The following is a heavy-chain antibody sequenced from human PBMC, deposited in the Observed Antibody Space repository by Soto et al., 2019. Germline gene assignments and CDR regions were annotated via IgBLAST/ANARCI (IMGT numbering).Heavy chain of an antibody. D-gene: IGHD2-15*01. CDR2: ISYDGNNK. Sequence: GGSLRLSCAASGFTFSSYGMHWVRQAPGKGLEWVAVISYDGNNKYYADSVKGRFTISRDNSKNTLYLQMNSLRAEDTAVYYCAKDEVLVVAVARDYYGMDVWGQGTTVTVSS. CDR1: GFTFSSYG. CDR3: AKDEVLVVAVARDYYGMDV. J-gene: IGHJ6*02. V-gene: IGHV3-30*18.